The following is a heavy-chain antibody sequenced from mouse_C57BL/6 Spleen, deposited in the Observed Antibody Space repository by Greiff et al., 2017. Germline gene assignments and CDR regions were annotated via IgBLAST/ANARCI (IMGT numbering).Heavy chain of an antibody. Sequence: VQLQQSGAELVRPGASVTLSCKASGYTFTDYEMHWVKQTHVHGLEWIGVIDPETGGTAYNQKFKGKAILTADKSSSTAYMELRSLTSEDSAVYYCTRWVEDSKGYFDYWGQGTTLTVSS. CDR2: IDPETGGT. CDR1: GYTFTDYE. J-gene: IGHJ2*01. D-gene: IGHD2-5*01. CDR3: TRWVEDSKGYFDY. V-gene: IGHV1-15*01.